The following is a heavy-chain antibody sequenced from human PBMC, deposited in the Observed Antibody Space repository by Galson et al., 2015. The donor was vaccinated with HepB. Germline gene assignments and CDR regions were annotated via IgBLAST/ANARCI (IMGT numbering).Heavy chain of an antibody. D-gene: IGHD2-8*02. Sequence: ETLSLTCTVSRASISSSDYYWGWIRQPPGKGLEWLGCIFHSGNSYYTPALKSRLAISVDTSNNHFYLNLSSVTAADAAVYYCARYYCPGDVCQGFDYWGRGTLVTVSS. CDR1: RASISSSDYY. CDR3: ARYYCPGDVCQGFDY. J-gene: IGHJ4*02. V-gene: IGHV4-39*02. CDR2: IFHSGNS.